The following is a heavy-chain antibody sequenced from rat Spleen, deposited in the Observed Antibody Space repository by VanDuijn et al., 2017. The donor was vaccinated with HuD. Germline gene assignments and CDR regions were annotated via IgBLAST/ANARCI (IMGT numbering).Heavy chain of an antibody. CDR1: GITFSNYA. D-gene: IGHD5-1*01. J-gene: IGHJ1*01. CDR2: ISYEGSST. Sequence: EVQLVESGGGLVQPGGTLKLSCAASGITFSNYAMAWVRQAPKKGLEWVASISYEGSSTYYGDSVKGRFTISRDNAKSTLYLQMDSLRSEDTATYYCARHPQLGVFWYFDFWGPGTMVTVSS. V-gene: IGHV5-17*01. CDR3: ARHPQLGVFWYFDF.